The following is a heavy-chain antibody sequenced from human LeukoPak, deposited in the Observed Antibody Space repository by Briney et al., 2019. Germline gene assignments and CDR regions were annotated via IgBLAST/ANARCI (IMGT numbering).Heavy chain of an antibody. V-gene: IGHV3-23*01. D-gene: IGHD1-20*01. Sequence: GSLRLSSAASGFTFSSYGMSWVRQAPGKGLEWVSRIITSSDRTYYADSVKGRFTISGDNSKNTLYLQMNSLRAEDTAIYYCATGQRYNWEDDAFDMWGQGTMVIVSS. J-gene: IGHJ3*02. CDR2: IITSSDRT. CDR1: GFTFSSYG. CDR3: ATGQRYNWEDDAFDM.